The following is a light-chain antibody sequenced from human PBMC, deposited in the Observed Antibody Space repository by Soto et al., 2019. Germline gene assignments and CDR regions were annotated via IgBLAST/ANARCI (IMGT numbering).Light chain of an antibody. CDR3: SSCTSSSTLVV. CDR1: SSDVGAYDY. J-gene: IGLJ2*01. Sequence: QSALTQPASVSGSPGQSITISCTGTSSDVGAYDYVSWYQQHPGKAPKLMIYDVTHRPSGVSNRFSGSKSGNTASLTISGLQAEDAADYYCSSCTSSSTLVVFGGGTKLTVL. V-gene: IGLV2-14*01. CDR2: DVT.